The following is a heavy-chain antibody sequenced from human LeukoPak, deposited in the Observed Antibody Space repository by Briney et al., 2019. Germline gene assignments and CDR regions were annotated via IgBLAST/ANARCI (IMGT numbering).Heavy chain of an antibody. CDR1: GFTFRNRW. CDR2: TGQYGHDN. V-gene: IGHV3-7*03. CDR3: AKAYQYLGPYYAHDAFDI. Sequence: GGSLRLSCAGSGFTFRNRWATWVCQAPGKGLEWVASTGQYGHDNDYVDSVRGRFTISRDNAKNSLYLQMNSLRAEDTALYYCAKAYQYLGPYYAHDAFDIWGQGTMVTVSS. J-gene: IGHJ3*02. D-gene: IGHD2-2*01.